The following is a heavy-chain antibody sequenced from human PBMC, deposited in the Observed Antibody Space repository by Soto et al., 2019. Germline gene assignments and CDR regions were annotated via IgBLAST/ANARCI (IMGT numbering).Heavy chain of an antibody. J-gene: IGHJ4*02. CDR2: IYYSGST. D-gene: IGHD5-12*01. CDR1: GGSISSYY. Sequence: SETLSLTCTVSGGSISSYYWSWIRQPPGKGLEWIGYIYYSGSTNYNPSLKSRVTISVDTSKNQFSLKLSSVTAADTAVYYCARLGARDGYNRRWYYFDYWGQGTLVTVS. CDR3: ARLGARDGYNRRWYYFDY. V-gene: IGHV4-59*08.